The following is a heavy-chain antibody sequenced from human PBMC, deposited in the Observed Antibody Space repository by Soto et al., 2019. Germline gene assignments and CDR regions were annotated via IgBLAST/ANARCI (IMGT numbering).Heavy chain of an antibody. J-gene: IGHJ6*02. CDR3: ARDYDFWSGYGPNGMDV. Sequence: ASVKVSCKASGGTFSSYSISWVRQAPGQGLEWMGGIIPIFGTANYAQKFQGRVTITADESTSTAYMELSSLRSEDTAVYYCARDYDFWSGYGPNGMDVWGQGTTVTVSS. CDR2: IIPIFGTA. V-gene: IGHV1-69*13. D-gene: IGHD3-3*01. CDR1: GGTFSSYS.